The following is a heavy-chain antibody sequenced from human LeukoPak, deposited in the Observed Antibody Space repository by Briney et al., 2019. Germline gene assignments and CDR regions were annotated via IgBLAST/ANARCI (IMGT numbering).Heavy chain of an antibody. CDR1: GYTFTSYD. J-gene: IGHJ1*01. Sequence: GASVKVSCKASGYTFTSYDINWVRQATGQGLEWMGWMNPNSGNTGYAQKFQGRVTMTRNTSMDAAYMELSSLTSDDTAVYYCAREATVVTDAEYFQHWGQGTLVTVSS. CDR3: AREATVVTDAEYFQH. CDR2: MNPNSGNT. V-gene: IGHV1-8*01. D-gene: IGHD4-23*01.